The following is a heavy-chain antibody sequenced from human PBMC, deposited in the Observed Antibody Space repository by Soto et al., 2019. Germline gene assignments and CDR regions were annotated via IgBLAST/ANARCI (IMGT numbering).Heavy chain of an antibody. CDR3: ARARSAGVAAAGHYYYYYYMDV. V-gene: IGHV4-59*01. CDR2: IYYSGST. CDR1: GGSISSYY. D-gene: IGHD6-13*01. J-gene: IGHJ6*03. Sequence: PSDTLSLTCTVSGGSISSYYWSWIRQPPGKGLEWIGYIYYSGSTNYNPSLKSRVTISVDTSKNQFSLKLSSVTAADTAVYYCARARSAGVAAAGHYYYYYYMDVWGKGTTVTVSS.